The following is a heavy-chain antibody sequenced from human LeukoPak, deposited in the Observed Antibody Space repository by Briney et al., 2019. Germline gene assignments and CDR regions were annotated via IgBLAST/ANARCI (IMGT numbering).Heavy chain of an antibody. CDR1: GFTFSSYS. Sequence: GGSLRLSCAASGFTFSSYSMNWVRQAPGKGLEWVSYISSSSSTIYYADSVKGRFTISRDNAKNSLYLQMNSLRAEDTAVYYCARGGRDYYYYYYMDVWAKGPRSPSP. CDR3: ARGGRDYYYYYYMDV. V-gene: IGHV3-48*01. J-gene: IGHJ6*03. CDR2: ISSSSSTI. D-gene: IGHD2-15*01.